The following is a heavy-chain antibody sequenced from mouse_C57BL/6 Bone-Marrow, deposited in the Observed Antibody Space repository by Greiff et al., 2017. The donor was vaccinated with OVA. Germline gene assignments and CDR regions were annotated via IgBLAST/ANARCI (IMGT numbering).Heavy chain of an antibody. CDR2: IYPRSGNP. Sequence: VQLQQSGAELARPGASVKLSCTASGYTFTSYGISWVKQRTGQGLEWIGEIYPRSGNPYYNEKFKGKATLTADKSASTAYMELRSLTSADSAVYFCARWGLLGDYWGQGTTLTVSS. CDR1: GYTFTSYG. D-gene: IGHD3-1*01. V-gene: IGHV1-81*01. CDR3: ARWGLLGDY. J-gene: IGHJ2*01.